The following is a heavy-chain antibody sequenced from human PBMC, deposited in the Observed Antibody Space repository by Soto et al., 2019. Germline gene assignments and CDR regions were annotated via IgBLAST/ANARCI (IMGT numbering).Heavy chain of an antibody. V-gene: IGHV1-69*13. CDR2: IIPIFGTA. CDR1: GGTFSSYA. J-gene: IGHJ6*02. CDR3: ARRYGSGRIYYYGMDV. D-gene: IGHD3-10*01. Sequence: SVKVSCKASGGTFSSYAISWVRQAPGQGLEWMGGIIPIFGTANYAQKFQGRVTITADESTSTAYMELSSLRSEDTAVYYCARRYGSGRIYYYGMDVWGQGTTVTAP.